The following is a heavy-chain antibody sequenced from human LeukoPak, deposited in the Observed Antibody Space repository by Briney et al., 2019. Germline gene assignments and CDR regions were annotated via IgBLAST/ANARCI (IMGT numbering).Heavy chain of an antibody. D-gene: IGHD4-23*01. CDR3: AREETTVVTLGD. CDR2: INGDGSST. CDR1: GFSFSSNW. Sequence: TGGSLRPSCAASGFSFSSNWMHWVRQAPGRGLVWVSRINGDGSSTSYADSVKGRFTISRDNAKNTLYLQMNSLRAEDTAVYYCAREETTVVTLGDWGQGTLVTVSS. V-gene: IGHV3-74*01. J-gene: IGHJ4*02.